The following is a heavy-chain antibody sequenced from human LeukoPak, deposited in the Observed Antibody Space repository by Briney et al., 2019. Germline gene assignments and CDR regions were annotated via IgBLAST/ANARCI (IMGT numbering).Heavy chain of an antibody. CDR3: AADGEYAFLV. CDR2: IINDGITT. CDR1: GFTLSDYY. Sequence: GGSLRLSCAASGFTLSDYYMSWIRQAPGKGLVWVSRIINDGITTTYADSVKGRFTISRDNARNTLYLQMNSLRADDTAVYYCAADGEYAFLVWGQGTMVTVSS. D-gene: IGHD2/OR15-2a*01. V-gene: IGHV3-74*01. J-gene: IGHJ3*01.